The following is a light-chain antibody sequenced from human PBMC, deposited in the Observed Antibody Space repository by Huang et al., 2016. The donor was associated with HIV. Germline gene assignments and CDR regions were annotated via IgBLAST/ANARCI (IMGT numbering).Light chain of an antibody. CDR3: QQFNNYLT. CDR1: RGISSG. CDR2: DAS. Sequence: AIQLTQSPSSLSASVGDRFTITCRAIRGISSGLAWYQQKPGKAPKLLIFDASSLESGVPSRFSGSGSGTDFALTISSLQPEDFATYYCQQFNNYLTFGQGTRLEIQ. J-gene: IGKJ5*01. V-gene: IGKV1D-13*01.